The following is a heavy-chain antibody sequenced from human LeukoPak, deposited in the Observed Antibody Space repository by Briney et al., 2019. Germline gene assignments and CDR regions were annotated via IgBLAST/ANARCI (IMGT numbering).Heavy chain of an antibody. CDR1: GGSINSYY. D-gene: IGHD3-22*01. V-gene: IGHV4-59*01. CDR3: AREPGFDSSGYLNWFDP. J-gene: IGHJ5*02. CDR2: ISYSGST. Sequence: SETLSLTCTVSGGSINSYYWSWIRQPPGKGLEWIACISYSGSTKYNPSLKSRVTISVDTSKNQLSLKPSSVTAADTAVYYCAREPGFDSSGYLNWFDPWGQGTLVTVSS.